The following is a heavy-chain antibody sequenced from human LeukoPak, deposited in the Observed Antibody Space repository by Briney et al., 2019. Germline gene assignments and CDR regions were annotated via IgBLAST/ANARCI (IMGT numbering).Heavy chain of an antibody. CDR3: ARDHVYGGADY. CDR2: TSGDGITT. J-gene: IGHJ4*02. D-gene: IGHD5/OR15-5a*01. CDR1: GFTFHNYA. Sequence: HAGGSLRLFCAASGFTFHNYAIHWVRQAPGKGLEWVSLTSGDGITTYFADSVKGRFPISRDNSKSSLFLQMNSLRTEDTALYYCARDHVYGGADYWGQGTLVTVSS. V-gene: IGHV3-43*02.